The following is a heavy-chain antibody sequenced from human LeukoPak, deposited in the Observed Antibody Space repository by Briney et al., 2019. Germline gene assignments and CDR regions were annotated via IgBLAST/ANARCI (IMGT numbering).Heavy chain of an antibody. J-gene: IGHJ1*01. Sequence: GGSLRLSCAASGFTFSSYTMSWVRQAPGKGLERVSAISGSGGSTYYADSVKGRFTISRDNSKNTLYLQMNSLRAEDTAVYYCAKDQEYSSSQTTYFQHWGQGTLVTVSS. CDR1: GFTFSSYT. D-gene: IGHD6-13*01. CDR2: ISGSGGST. V-gene: IGHV3-23*01. CDR3: AKDQEYSSSQTTYFQH.